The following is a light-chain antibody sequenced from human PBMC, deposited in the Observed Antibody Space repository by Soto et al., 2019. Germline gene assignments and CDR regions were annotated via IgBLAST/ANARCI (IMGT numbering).Light chain of an antibody. CDR3: QSFDSSRFYV. J-gene: IGLJ1*01. CDR1: SSYIGTGNH. V-gene: IGLV1-40*01. CDR2: GNS. Sequence: VLTRPPSASGAPGLSVTISCPGSSSYIGTGNHVHWYQQLPGTAPKLLIYGNSNRPSGVPDRFSGSKSGNSASLAITGLQAEDEADYYCQSFDSSRFYVFGTGTKVTVL.